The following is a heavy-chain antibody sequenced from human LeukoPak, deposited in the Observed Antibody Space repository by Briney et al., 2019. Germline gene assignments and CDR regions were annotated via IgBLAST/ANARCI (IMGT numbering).Heavy chain of an antibody. CDR2: ISSSSSYI. J-gene: IGHJ4*02. CDR1: GFTFSGYA. CDR3: ARRVGYGFDY. Sequence: GGSLRLSCAASGFTFSGYAMHWVRQAPGKGLEWVSFISSSSSYIYYADSVKGRFTISRDNAKNSLYLQMNSLRAEDTAVYYCARRVGYGFDYWGQGTLVTVSS. D-gene: IGHD5-12*01. V-gene: IGHV3-21*06.